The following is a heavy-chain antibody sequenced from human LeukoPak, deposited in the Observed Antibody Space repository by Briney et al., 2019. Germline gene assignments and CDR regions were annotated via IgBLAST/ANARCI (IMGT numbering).Heavy chain of an antibody. V-gene: IGHV4-59*01. J-gene: IGHJ5*02. CDR3: ASMTTVGGWFDP. D-gene: IGHD4-11*01. CDR2: IYYSGST. CDR1: GGSISSYY. Sequence: SETLSLTCTVSGGSISSYYWSWIRQLPGKGLEWIGYIYYSGSTNYNPSLKSRVTISVDTSKNQFSLKLSPVTAADTAVYYCASMTTVGGWFDPWGQGTLVTVSS.